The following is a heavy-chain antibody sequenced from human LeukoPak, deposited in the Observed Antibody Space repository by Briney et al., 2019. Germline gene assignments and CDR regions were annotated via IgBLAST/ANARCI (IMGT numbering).Heavy chain of an antibody. J-gene: IGHJ3*02. Sequence: SETLSLTCTVSGGSISSSSYYWGWIRQPPGKGLEWIGSIYYSGSTYYNPSLKSRVTISVDTSKNQFSLKLSSVAAADTAVYYCARRGEYCGGDCYFVDIWGQGAMVTVSS. V-gene: IGHV4-39*01. CDR3: ARRGEYCGGDCYFVDI. CDR2: IYYSGST. D-gene: IGHD2-21*02. CDR1: GGSISSSSYY.